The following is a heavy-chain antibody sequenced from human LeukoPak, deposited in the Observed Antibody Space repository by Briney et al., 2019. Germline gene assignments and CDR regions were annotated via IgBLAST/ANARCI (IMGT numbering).Heavy chain of an antibody. CDR3: ARNVWLSSPYFDY. J-gene: IGHJ4*02. D-gene: IGHD3-9*01. Sequence: SETLSLTCTVSGGSISSGDYYWSWIRQPPGKGLEWIGYIYYSGSTYYNPSLKSRVTISVDTSKNQFSLKLSSVTAADTAVYYCARNVWLSSPYFDYWGQGTLVTVSS. V-gene: IGHV4-30-4*01. CDR1: GGSISSGDYY. CDR2: IYYSGST.